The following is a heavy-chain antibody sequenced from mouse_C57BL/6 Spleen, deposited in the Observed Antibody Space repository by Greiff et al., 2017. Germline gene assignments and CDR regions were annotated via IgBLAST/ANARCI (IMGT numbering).Heavy chain of an antibody. CDR1: GYSITSGYY. D-gene: IGHD3-2*02. V-gene: IGHV3-6*01. Sequence: EVKLVESGPGLVKPSQSLSLTCSVTGYSITSGYYWNWIRQFPGNKLEWMGYISYDGSNNYNPSLKNRISITRDTSKNQFFLKLNSVTTEDTATYYCAREGQLSWFAYWGQGTLVTVSA. J-gene: IGHJ3*01. CDR3: AREGQLSWFAY. CDR2: ISYDGSN.